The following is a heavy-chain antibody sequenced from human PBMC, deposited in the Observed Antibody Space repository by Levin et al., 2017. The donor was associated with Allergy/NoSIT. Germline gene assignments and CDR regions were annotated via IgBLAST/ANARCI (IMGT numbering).Heavy chain of an antibody. Sequence: GGSLRLSCAASGFTFSSFAMHWVRQAPGKGLEWVAIIWFDGSIEYYLDSVKGRFTISRDNSKNTLYLQMNSLRAEDTARYSCARGIDMASRRDNLDHWGQGTLVTVSS. CDR2: IWFDGSIE. CDR3: ARGIDMASRRDNLDH. J-gene: IGHJ4*02. V-gene: IGHV3-33*01. CDR1: GFTFSSFA. D-gene: IGHD6-6*01.